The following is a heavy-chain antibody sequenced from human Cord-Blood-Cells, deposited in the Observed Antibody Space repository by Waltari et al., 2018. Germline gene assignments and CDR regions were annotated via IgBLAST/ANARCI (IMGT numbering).Heavy chain of an antibody. Sequence: QVQLQESGPGLVKPSETLSLTCTVPGGSVSSGSSYWSWIRQPPGKGLEWIGYIYYSGSTNYNPSLKSRVTISVDTSKNQFSLKLSSVTAADTAVYYCARVSIAARWYFDYWGQGTLVTVSS. D-gene: IGHD6-6*01. V-gene: IGHV4-61*01. J-gene: IGHJ4*02. CDR3: ARVSIAARWYFDY. CDR1: GGSVSSGSSY. CDR2: IYYSGST.